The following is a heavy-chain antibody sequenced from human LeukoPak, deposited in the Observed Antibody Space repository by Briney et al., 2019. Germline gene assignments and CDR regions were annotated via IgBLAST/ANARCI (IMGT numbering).Heavy chain of an antibody. CDR3: ARDLMPPGAADAFDI. CDR1: GFTFDDYA. V-gene: IGHV3-9*01. D-gene: IGHD2-8*01. CDR2: IGWNSGSI. Sequence: GGSLRLSCAASGFTFDDYAMHWVRQAPGKGLEWVSGIGWNSGSIGYADSVKGRFTISRDNSKNTLYLRMNSLRAEDTAVYYCARDLMPPGAADAFDIWGQGTMVTVSS. J-gene: IGHJ3*02.